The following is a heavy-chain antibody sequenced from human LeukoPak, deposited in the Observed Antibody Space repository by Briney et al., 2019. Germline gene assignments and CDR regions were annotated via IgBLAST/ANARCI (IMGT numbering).Heavy chain of an antibody. CDR1: GGSISSYY. CDR3: ARGPRITMVRGVIPEPFDY. Sequence: SETLSLTCTVSGGSISSYYWSWIRQPPGKGLEWIGYIYYSGGTNYNPSLKSRVTISVDTSKNQFSLKLSSVTAADAAVYYCARGPRITMVRGVIPEPFDYWGQGTLVTVSS. V-gene: IGHV4-59*12. CDR2: IYYSGGT. D-gene: IGHD3-10*01. J-gene: IGHJ4*02.